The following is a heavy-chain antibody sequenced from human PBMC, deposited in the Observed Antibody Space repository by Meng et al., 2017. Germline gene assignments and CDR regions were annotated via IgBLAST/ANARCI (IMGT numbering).Heavy chain of an antibody. V-gene: IGHV3-33*01. J-gene: IGHJ6*02. Sequence: GGSLRLSCAAPGFTFSSYGMHWVRQAPGKGLEWVAVIWYDGSNKYYADSVKGRFTISRDNSKNTLYLQMNSLRAEDTAVYYCARGGVDYDYVWGSYRDPTPYYYYGMDVWGQGTTVTVSS. CDR2: IWYDGSNK. CDR3: ARGGVDYDYVWGSYRDPTPYYYYGMDV. D-gene: IGHD3-16*02. CDR1: GFTFSSYG.